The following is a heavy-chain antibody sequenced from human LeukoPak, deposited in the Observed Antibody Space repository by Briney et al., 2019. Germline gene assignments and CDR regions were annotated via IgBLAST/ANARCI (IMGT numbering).Heavy chain of an antibody. CDR2: ISAYNGNT. CDR3: AREVRYSSGWYYFDY. V-gene: IGHV1-18*01. D-gene: IGHD6-19*01. J-gene: IGHJ4*02. Sequence: GASVKVSCKASGYTFTSYGISWVRQAPGQRLEWMGWISAYNGNTNYAQKLQGRVTMTTDTSTSTAYMELRSLRSDDTAVYYCAREVRYSSGWYYFDYWGQGTLVTVSS. CDR1: GYTFTSYG.